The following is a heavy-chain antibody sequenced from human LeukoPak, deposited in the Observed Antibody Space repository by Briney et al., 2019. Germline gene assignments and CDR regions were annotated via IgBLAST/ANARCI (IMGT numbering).Heavy chain of an antibody. CDR1: GFSISAYW. D-gene: IGHD2-15*01. Sequence: GGSLRLSCAASGFSISAYWMSWVRQAPGKGLEWVANINQDGSDKYSVDSVKGRFTISRDNAKDSLYLEMNSLRADDTAVYYCARDLVVVGSSFSYGMDVWGQGTTVTVSS. V-gene: IGHV3-7*01. CDR2: INQDGSDK. CDR3: ARDLVVVGSSFSYGMDV. J-gene: IGHJ6*02.